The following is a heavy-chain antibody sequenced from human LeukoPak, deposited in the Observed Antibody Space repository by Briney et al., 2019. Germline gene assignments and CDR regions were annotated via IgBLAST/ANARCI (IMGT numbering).Heavy chain of an antibody. Sequence: GGSLRLSCAASGFTFSSYGMSWVRQAPGKGLEWVSYISSSGSTIYYADSVKGRFTISRDNAKNSLYLQMNSLRAEDTAVYYCARARYYYYYMDVWGKGTTVTISS. V-gene: IGHV3-48*04. CDR1: GFTFSSYG. J-gene: IGHJ6*03. CDR2: ISSSGSTI. CDR3: ARARYYYYYMDV.